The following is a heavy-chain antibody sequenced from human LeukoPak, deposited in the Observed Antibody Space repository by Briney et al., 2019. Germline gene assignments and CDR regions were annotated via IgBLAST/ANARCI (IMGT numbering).Heavy chain of an antibody. V-gene: IGHV3-48*03. CDR1: GFTFSSYE. Sequence: GGSLRLSCAASGFTFSSYEMNWVRQAPGKGLEWVSYISSSGRTIYYADSVKGRFTISRDNAKNSLYLQMNSLRAEDTAVYYCARADSSSWAYYYYGMDVWGQGTTVTVSS. D-gene: IGHD6-13*01. J-gene: IGHJ6*02. CDR2: ISSSGRTI. CDR3: ARADSSSWAYYYYGMDV.